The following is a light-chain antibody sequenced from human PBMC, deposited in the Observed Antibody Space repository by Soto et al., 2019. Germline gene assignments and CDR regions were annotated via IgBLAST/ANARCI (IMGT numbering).Light chain of an antibody. V-gene: IGKV3-11*01. Sequence: EIVLTQSPATLSLSPGERATLSCRASQSVITYLAWYQQKPGQAPRLLIYDASNRATGIPARLSGSGSGTDFTLTISSLEPEDFAVYYCQQRSNWPPYTFGQGTKLEIK. CDR3: QQRSNWPPYT. J-gene: IGKJ2*01. CDR1: QSVITY. CDR2: DAS.